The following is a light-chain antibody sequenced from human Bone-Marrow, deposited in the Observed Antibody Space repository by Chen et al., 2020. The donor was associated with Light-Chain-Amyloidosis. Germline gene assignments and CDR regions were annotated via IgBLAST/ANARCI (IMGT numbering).Light chain of an antibody. Sequence: SYELTQPPPVSVSPGHTARITCSGDDLPTKYAYWYQQKPGQAPVLVIHRDTERPSGISERFSGSSSGTKATLTISGVQAEDEADYHCQSADSSGTYEVIFGGGTKLTVL. CDR1: DLPTKY. J-gene: IGLJ2*01. CDR2: RDT. V-gene: IGLV3-25*03. CDR3: QSADSSGTYEVI.